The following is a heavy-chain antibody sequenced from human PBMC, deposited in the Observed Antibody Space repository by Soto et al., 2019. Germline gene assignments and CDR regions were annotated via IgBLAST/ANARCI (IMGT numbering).Heavy chain of an antibody. Sequence: HPGGSLRLSCAASGFSFTGFWMSWVRQAPGKGLEWVANINQVGTEKYYVDSVKGRFTISRDNAKNSVYLQMNSLRDEDTAVYYCARAGNWGQGTLVTVSS. V-gene: IGHV3-7*05. CDR1: GFSFTGFW. CDR2: INQVGTEK. J-gene: IGHJ4*02. CDR3: ARAGN.